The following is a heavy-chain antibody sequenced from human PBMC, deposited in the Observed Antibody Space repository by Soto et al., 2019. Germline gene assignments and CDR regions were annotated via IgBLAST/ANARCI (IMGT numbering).Heavy chain of an antibody. CDR2: IYPGDSDT. J-gene: IGHJ5*02. D-gene: IGHD5-12*01. Sequence: GESLKISCRASGYSFTSYWIGWVRQMPGKGLEWMGIIYPGDSDTRYRPSLLGQVTISADKSISTAYLQWSSLKASDTAIYYCARAIEMATIGWFDPWGQGTLVTVSS. CDR1: GYSFTSYW. V-gene: IGHV5-51*01. CDR3: ARAIEMATIGWFDP.